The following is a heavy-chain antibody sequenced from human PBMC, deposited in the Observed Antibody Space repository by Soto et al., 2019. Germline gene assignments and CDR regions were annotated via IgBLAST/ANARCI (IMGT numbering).Heavy chain of an antibody. D-gene: IGHD3-16*01. Sequence: QIQLLQSGDEVRKPGASVTVSCRTSGYGFARYAVNWVRQAPGQGLQWMGWISGFNGKAEYAQRVQGSVTLTTDASTGTAYMELRSLRSDDTAVYYLARDGNYVGSAGTSWCDFWGQGTLVTVSS. CDR2: ISGFNGKA. J-gene: IGHJ5*01. V-gene: IGHV1-18*01. CDR3: ARDGNYVGSAGTSWCDF. CDR1: GYGFARYA.